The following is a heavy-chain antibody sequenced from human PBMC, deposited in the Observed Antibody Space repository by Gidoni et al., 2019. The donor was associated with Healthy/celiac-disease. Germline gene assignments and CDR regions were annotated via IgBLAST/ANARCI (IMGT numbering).Heavy chain of an antibody. V-gene: IGHV4-34*01. D-gene: IGHD3-9*01. CDR2: INHSGST. Sequence: QVQLQQWGAGLLKPSETLSLTCSVYGGSFSGYYWSWIRQPPGKGLEWIGEINHSGSTNYNPSLKSRVTISVDTSKNQFSLKLSSVTAADTAVYYCAGSGYDILTGYFYYFDYWGQGTLVTVSS. J-gene: IGHJ4*02. CDR3: AGSGYDILTGYFYYFDY. CDR1: GGSFSGYY.